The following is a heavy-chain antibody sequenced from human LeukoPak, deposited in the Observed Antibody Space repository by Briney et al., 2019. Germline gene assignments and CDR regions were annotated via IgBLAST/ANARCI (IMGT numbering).Heavy chain of an antibody. D-gene: IGHD3-22*01. V-gene: IGHV1-69*02. CDR3: ARGPYYYDRSGYADT. J-gene: IGHJ5*02. CDR2: IIPMLGIA. Sequence: APLKVSSKASGGTFNSYTITWVRQAPGQGLEWMGMIIPMLGIANYAQKFQGRVTITADKSTSTAYMEMSSLRSEDTAVYYCARGPYYYDRSGYADTWGQGTLVTVSS. CDR1: GGTFNSYT.